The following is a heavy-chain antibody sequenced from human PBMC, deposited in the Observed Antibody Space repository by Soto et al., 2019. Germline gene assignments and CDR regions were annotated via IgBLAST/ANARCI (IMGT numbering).Heavy chain of an antibody. V-gene: IGHV4-30-4*01. Sequence: PSETLSLTCTVSGASIISGDYFWIWIRQSPGKGLEWIGYIYDSGSSYYNPSLKSRVTMSVDTSKNQFSLKLSSVTAADTAVYYCAREKGYISGPKNFDYWGQGTLVTVSS. J-gene: IGHJ4*02. CDR2: IYDSGSS. D-gene: IGHD5-12*01. CDR3: AREKGYISGPKNFDY. CDR1: GASIISGDYF.